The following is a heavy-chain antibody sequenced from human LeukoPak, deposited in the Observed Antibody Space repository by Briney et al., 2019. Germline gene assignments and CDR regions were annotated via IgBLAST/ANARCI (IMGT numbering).Heavy chain of an antibody. Sequence: GGSLRLSCAASGFTFSSYAIHWVRQAPGKGLEWVAVISYDGSNKYYADSVKGRFTISRDNSKNTLYLQMNSLRAEDTALYYCAKDSTPGVAVAASPSFHFWGQGTLVTVSS. CDR3: AKDSTPGVAVAASPSFHF. CDR1: GFTFSSYA. J-gene: IGHJ4*02. CDR2: ISYDGSNK. V-gene: IGHV3-30-3*01. D-gene: IGHD6-19*01.